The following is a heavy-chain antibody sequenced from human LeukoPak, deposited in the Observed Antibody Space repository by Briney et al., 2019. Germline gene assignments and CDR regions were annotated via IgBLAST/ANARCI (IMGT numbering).Heavy chain of an antibody. CDR2: IYYSGST. V-gene: IGHV4-61*05. CDR3: ASLTGDYYDSSGYYFDH. Sequence: SETLSLTCTVSGGSISSSSYYWGWIRQPPGKGLEWIGYIYYSGSTNYNPSLKSRVTISVDTSKNQFSLKLSSVTAADTAVYYCASLTGDYYDSSGYYFDHWGQGTLVTVSS. CDR1: GGSISSSSYY. D-gene: IGHD3-22*01. J-gene: IGHJ4*02.